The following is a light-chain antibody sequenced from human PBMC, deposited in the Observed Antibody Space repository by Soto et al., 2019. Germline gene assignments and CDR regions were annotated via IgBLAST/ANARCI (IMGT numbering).Light chain of an antibody. CDR3: QQYNSYAYT. CDR1: QSISSW. CDR2: KAS. J-gene: IGKJ2*01. Sequence: DIQMTQSPSTLSASVGDRVTITCRASQSISSWLAWYQQKPGKAPKILIYKASSLESGVPSRFSGSGSGTEFTLTIRSLQPDVFATYYCQQYNSYAYTFGQGTKLEIK. V-gene: IGKV1-5*03.